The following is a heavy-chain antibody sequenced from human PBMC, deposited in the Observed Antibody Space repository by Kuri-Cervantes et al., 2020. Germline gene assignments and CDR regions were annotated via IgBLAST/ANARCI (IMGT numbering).Heavy chain of an antibody. CDR1: GFTFSVYG. J-gene: IGHJ4*02. CDR3: ARDMNYEEWELLLYY. D-gene: IGHD1-26*01. CDR2: IWSDGSNQ. V-gene: IGHV3-33*01. Sequence: GGSLRLSCAASGFTFSVYGMHWVRQAPGKGLEWVAVIWSDGSNQYYADSVKGRFTVSRDNSKNTLFLHMNSLRAEDTAVYCCARDMNYEEWELLLYYWGQGTLVTVSS.